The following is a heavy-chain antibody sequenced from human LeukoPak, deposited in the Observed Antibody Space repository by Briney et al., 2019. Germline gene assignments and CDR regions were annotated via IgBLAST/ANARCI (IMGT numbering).Heavy chain of an antibody. CDR3: ARGGYSGYDCDY. CDR1: VFILRSNY. V-gene: IGHV3-53*01. CDR2: IYSGGSK. D-gene: IGHD5-12*01. Sequence: GGSLRLSRASCVFILRSNYMRWVRQAPGKGLERVSVIYSGGSKYYADSVKGRFTISRDNSKNTLYLQMNSLRAEDTAVYYCARGGYSGYDCDYWGQGTLVTVSS. J-gene: IGHJ4*02.